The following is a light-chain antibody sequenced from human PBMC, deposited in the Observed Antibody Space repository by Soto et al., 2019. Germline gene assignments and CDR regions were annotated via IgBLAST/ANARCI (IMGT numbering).Light chain of an antibody. CDR3: QRYNSYSLT. CDR2: DAS. CDR1: QSISSW. J-gene: IGKJ4*01. Sequence: DIQMTQSPSTLSASVGDRVTITCRASQSISSWLAWYQQKPGKAPKLLIYDASSLQSGVPSRFSGSGSGTEFPLTISRLQPDDVATYYCQRYNSYSLTFGGGTKVEIK. V-gene: IGKV1-5*01.